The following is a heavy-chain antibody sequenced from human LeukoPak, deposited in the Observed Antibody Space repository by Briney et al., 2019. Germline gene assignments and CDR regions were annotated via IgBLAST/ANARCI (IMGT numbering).Heavy chain of an antibody. CDR1: GYTFTSYD. V-gene: IGHV1-8*01. D-gene: IGHD1-20*01. CDR3: ARGITLLNAFDY. J-gene: IGHJ4*02. CDR2: MNPNSGNT. Sequence: ASVKVSCKASGYTFTSYDINWVRQAPGQRLEWMGWMNPNSGNTGYAQKFQGRVTMTRNTSISTAYMELSSLRSEDTAVYYCARGITLLNAFDYWGQGTLVTVSS.